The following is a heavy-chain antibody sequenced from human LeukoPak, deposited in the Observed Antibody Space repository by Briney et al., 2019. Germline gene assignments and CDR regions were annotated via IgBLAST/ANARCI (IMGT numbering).Heavy chain of an antibody. CDR3: ATGQSYQLLLYY. V-gene: IGHV1-8*01. D-gene: IGHD2-2*01. CDR2: MIPNCANT. CDR1: GYTFTSDD. Sequence: GASVKVSCKASGYTFTSDDINWVRQAPGQGLEWMVCMIPNCANTGYSPQFQGRVTITTTTSITTAYMELSSLRSEDTAVYYCATGQSYQLLLYYWGQGTLVTVSS. J-gene: IGHJ4*02.